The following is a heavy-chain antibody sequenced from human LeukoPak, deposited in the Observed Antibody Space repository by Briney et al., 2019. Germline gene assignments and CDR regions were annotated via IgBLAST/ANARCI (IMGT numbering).Heavy chain of an antibody. CDR2: ISGSGGST. Sequence: PGGSLRLSCAASGFTFDDYGMSWVRQAPGKGLEWVSAISGSGGSTYYADSVKGRFTISRDNSKNTLYLQMNSLRAEDTAVYYCAKGSEQQLVFSYFDYWGQGTLVTVSS. D-gene: IGHD6-13*01. J-gene: IGHJ4*02. CDR3: AKGSEQQLVFSYFDY. CDR1: GFTFDDYG. V-gene: IGHV3-23*01.